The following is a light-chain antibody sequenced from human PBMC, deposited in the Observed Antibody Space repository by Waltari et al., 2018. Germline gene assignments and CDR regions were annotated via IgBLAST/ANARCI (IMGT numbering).Light chain of an antibody. Sequence: DTQMTQSPSTLSASVGDRVTITCRASQSISSWLAWYQQKPGKAPKLLIYKASSLESGVPSRFSGSGSGTEFTLTISSLQPDDFATYYCQQYNSYSTFGQGTKVEI. CDR3: QQYNSYST. CDR1: QSISSW. V-gene: IGKV1-5*03. CDR2: KAS. J-gene: IGKJ1*01.